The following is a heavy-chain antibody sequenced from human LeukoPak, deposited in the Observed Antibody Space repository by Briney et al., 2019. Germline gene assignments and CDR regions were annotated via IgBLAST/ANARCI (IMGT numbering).Heavy chain of an antibody. J-gene: IGHJ5*02. V-gene: IGHV4-31*03. D-gene: IGHD3-10*01. CDR2: IYYSGGT. Sequence: SETLSLTCTVSGGSISSGGYYWSWIRQHPGKGLEWIGYIYYSGGTYHNPSLTSRLTISLDTSENQFSLKLTSVTAADTAVYYCARGVRSVPTNWFDPWGRGTLVTVSS. CDR1: GGSISSGGYY. CDR3: ARGVRSVPTNWFDP.